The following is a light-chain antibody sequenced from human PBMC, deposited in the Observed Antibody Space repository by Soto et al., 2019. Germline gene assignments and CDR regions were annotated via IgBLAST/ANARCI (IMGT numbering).Light chain of an antibody. CDR2: AAS. J-gene: IGKJ1*01. CDR3: QKYNSPPRT. Sequence: DIQMTHSPSTLSASVGSRFTITCRASQCINNYLAWYHQKPGKVPKLLIYAASTLQSGVPSRSSGSGSGTDFTLTISRLQPEDVATYYCQKYNSPPRTFGQGTK. V-gene: IGKV1-27*01. CDR1: QCINNY.